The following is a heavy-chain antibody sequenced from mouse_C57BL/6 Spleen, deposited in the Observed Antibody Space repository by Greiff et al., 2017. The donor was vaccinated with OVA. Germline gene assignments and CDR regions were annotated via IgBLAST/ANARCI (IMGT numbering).Heavy chain of an antibody. CDR1: GYTFTEYT. Sequence: VQRVESGAELVKPGASVKLSCKASGYTFTEYTIHWVKQRSGQGLEWIGWFYPGSGSIKYNEKFKDKATLTADKSSSTVYMELSRLTSEDSAVYFCARHEEGGSNYVGFAYWGQGTLVTVSA. J-gene: IGHJ3*01. D-gene: IGHD2-5*01. CDR2: FYPGSGSI. CDR3: ARHEEGGSNYVGFAY. V-gene: IGHV1-62-2*01.